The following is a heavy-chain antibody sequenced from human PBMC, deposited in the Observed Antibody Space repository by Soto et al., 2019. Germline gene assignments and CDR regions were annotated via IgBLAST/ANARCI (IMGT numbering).Heavy chain of an antibody. Sequence: QVQLVQSGAEVKKPGSSVKVSCKASGGTFSSYTISWVRQSPGQGLKWMGRIIPILGIANYAQKFKGRVTITADKSTSTAYMELSSLRSEDTAVYYCATYYWNLYYFDYWGQGTLLTVSS. CDR1: GGTFSSYT. J-gene: IGHJ4*02. D-gene: IGHD1-20*01. CDR2: IIPILGIA. V-gene: IGHV1-69*02. CDR3: ATYYWNLYYFDY.